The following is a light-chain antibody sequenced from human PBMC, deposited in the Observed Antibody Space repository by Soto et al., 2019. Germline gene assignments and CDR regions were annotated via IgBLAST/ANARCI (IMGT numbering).Light chain of an antibody. CDR2: GAS. V-gene: IGKV3D-15*01. J-gene: IGKJ4*01. CDR1: QSISSY. CDR3: QQYDNWPPRLS. Sequence: IVMTQSPATLSVSPGESVTLSCRASQSISSYLAWYQQRPGQPPRLLIYGASTKATGVPTRFSGSGSGTDFILPISSLQSEDFAIYHCQQYDNWPPRLSFGGGTKVEIK.